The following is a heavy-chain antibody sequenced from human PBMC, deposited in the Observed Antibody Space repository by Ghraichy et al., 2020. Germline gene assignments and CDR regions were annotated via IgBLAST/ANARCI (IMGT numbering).Heavy chain of an antibody. J-gene: IGHJ2*01. Sequence: GGSLRLSCTASGFTFGEYGVSWVRQAPGKGLEWVGFIRSNAYGGTTEYVASVKGRFTISREDSKRIAYLQMNSLKTEDTAVYYCARGGEEYLDLWGRGTLVTVSS. CDR2: IRSNAYGGTT. V-gene: IGHV3-49*04. D-gene: IGHD3-10*01. CDR3: ARGGEEYLDL. CDR1: GFTFGEYG.